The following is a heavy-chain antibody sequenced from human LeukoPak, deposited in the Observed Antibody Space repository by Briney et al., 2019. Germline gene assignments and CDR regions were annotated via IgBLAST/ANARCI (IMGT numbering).Heavy chain of an antibody. CDR3: ARAGITMARGEDWFDP. V-gene: IGHV4-30-4*01. CDR1: GGSISSGDYY. CDR2: IYYSGST. Sequence: SETLSLTCTVSGGSISSGDYYWSWIRQPPGKGLEWIGYIYYSGSTYYNPSLKSRVTISVDTSKNQFSLKLSSVTAADTAVYYCARAGITMARGEDWFDPWGQGTLVTVSS. D-gene: IGHD3-10*01. J-gene: IGHJ5*02.